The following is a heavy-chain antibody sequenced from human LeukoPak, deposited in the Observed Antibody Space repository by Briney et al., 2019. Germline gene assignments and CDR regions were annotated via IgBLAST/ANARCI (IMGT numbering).Heavy chain of an antibody. Sequence: GGSLRLSCAASGFTFSNFWMHWVRQAPGKGLEWVSYISSSGSIIYYSDSVKGRFTISRDNAKNSLYLQMNSLRAEDTAVYYCARDFGYFWGQGTLVTVSS. CDR2: ISSSGSII. CDR3: ARDFGYF. V-gene: IGHV3-48*04. J-gene: IGHJ4*02. CDR1: GFTFSNFW. D-gene: IGHD3-10*01.